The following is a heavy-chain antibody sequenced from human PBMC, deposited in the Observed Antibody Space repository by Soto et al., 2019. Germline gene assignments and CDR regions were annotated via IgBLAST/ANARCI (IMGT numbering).Heavy chain of an antibody. J-gene: IGHJ6*02. Sequence: QVQLVQSGAEEKKPGASVKVSCKASGYTFTSYAMHWVRQAPGQRLAWMGWINAGNGNTKYSQKFQGRVTITRDTPASTAYMELSSRRSEDTDVYYCARYTSSRWYEGMDVWGQGTTVTVSS. CDR3: ARYTSSRWYEGMDV. D-gene: IGHD6-13*01. CDR1: GYTFTSYA. CDR2: INAGNGNT. V-gene: IGHV1-3*05.